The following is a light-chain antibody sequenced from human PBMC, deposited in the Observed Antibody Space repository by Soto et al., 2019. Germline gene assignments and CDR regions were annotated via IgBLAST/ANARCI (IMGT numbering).Light chain of an antibody. J-gene: IGKJ3*01. CDR3: QQSDTLPFT. CDR1: QDISNY. V-gene: IGKV1-33*01. CDR2: DAS. Sequence: DIQMTQSPSSLSASVGDRVTITCQASQDISNYLNWYQQKPGKAPKLVIYDASTLETGVPSRFSGSGSGTDFTFSISSLQPEDIATYYCQQSDTLPFTFGPGTKVDVK.